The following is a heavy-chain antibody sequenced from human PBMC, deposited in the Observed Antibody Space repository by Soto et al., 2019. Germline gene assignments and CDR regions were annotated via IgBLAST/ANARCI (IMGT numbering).Heavy chain of an antibody. CDR3: AILRGLRKF. Sequence: EVPLLESGGGLVQPGGSLRLSCAASGFSFSTHTLSWVRQAPGKGLVWLSSIGATGDATYYADSVKGRFTISRDNSEVTVSLQMNSLRVDDTAVYYCAILRGLRKFWGQGTLVTVSS. D-gene: IGHD4-17*01. J-gene: IGHJ4*02. CDR1: GFSFSTHT. V-gene: IGHV3-23*01. CDR2: IGATGDAT.